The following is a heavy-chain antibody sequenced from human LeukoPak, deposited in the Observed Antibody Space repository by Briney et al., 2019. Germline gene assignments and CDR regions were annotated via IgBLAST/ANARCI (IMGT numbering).Heavy chain of an antibody. V-gene: IGHV4-61*01. Sequence: SETLSLTCTVSSDSISSDSISSYYWSWIRQPPGKGLEWIGFIYYSGSTNYNPSLRSRVTMSMDTSKNQFSLKLTSVTASDTAVYYCAREGGVNDYSDRGPFDSWGQGTLVTVSS. CDR3: AREGGVNDYSDRGPFDS. D-gene: IGHD4-17*01. J-gene: IGHJ4*02. CDR2: IYYSGST. CDR1: SDSISSDSISSYY.